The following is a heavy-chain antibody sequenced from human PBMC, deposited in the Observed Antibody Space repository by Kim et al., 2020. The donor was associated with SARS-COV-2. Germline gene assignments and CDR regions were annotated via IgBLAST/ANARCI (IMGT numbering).Heavy chain of an antibody. D-gene: IGHD3-3*01. Sequence: SLKSRVTISVATSKNPFSLKLSSVTAADTAVYYCARGLSRFYYYYYGMDVWGQGTTVTVSS. CDR3: ARGLSRFYYYYYGMDV. V-gene: IGHV4-34*01. J-gene: IGHJ6*02.